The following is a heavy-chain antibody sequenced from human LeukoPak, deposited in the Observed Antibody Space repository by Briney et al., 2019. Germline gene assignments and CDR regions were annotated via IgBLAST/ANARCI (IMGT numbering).Heavy chain of an antibody. CDR1: GFTFSSYE. Sequence: GGSLRLSCAASGFTFSSYEMNWVRQAPGKGLEWVSYISSSGSTIYYADSVKGRFTISRDNAKNSLHLQMNSLRAEDTAVYYCAELGITMIGGVWGKGTTVTISS. J-gene: IGHJ6*04. CDR2: ISSSGSTI. V-gene: IGHV3-48*03. CDR3: AELGITMIGGV. D-gene: IGHD3-10*02.